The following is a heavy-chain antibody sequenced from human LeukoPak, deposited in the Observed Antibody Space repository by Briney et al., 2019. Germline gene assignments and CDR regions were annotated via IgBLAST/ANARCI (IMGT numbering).Heavy chain of an antibody. Sequence: ASVKVSCKASGYTFIGYSIYWVGQAPGQGLEWMGRIDPDSGGTDYAQKFQDRVTVTSDTSINTVYVELSRLRSDDTAVYYCARDKSIGWERYPPDYWGQGTLVTVSS. J-gene: IGHJ4*02. CDR1: GYTFIGYS. D-gene: IGHD1-26*01. CDR2: IDPDSGGT. CDR3: ARDKSIGWERYPPDY. V-gene: IGHV1-2*02.